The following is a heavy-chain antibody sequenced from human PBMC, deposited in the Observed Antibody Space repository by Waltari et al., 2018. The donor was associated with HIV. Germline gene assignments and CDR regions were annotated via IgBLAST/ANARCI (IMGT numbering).Heavy chain of an antibody. CDR3: AARRVDISRNNLPVGSRGEY. CDR1: GYSFTNYY. V-gene: IGHV1-2*06. CDR2: INPKDTAT. J-gene: IGHJ4*01. D-gene: IGHD5-12*01. Sequence: QTHLLQSASQVKKPGASVTVSCKTSGYSFTNYYFYWLRQAPGQGFEWVGRINPKDTATTKAHHSLRRGVLIRGETVTAAYCVLRSRKTDAAAVLYCAARRVDISRNNLPVGSRGEYWGHGTLVTVSS.